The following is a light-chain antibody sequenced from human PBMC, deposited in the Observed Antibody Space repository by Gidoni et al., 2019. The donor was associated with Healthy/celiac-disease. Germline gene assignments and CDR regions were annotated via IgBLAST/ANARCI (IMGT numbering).Light chain of an antibody. CDR3: QAWDSSTAWV. V-gene: IGLV3-1*01. CDR1: KLGDKY. CDR2: QDS. Sequence: SYELTQPPSVSVSPGKTASITCSGDKLGDKYACWYQQKPGQSPVLVIYQDSKRPSGIPERFSGSSSGNTATLTISGTQAMDEADYYCQAWDSSTAWVFGGGTKLTVL. J-gene: IGLJ2*01.